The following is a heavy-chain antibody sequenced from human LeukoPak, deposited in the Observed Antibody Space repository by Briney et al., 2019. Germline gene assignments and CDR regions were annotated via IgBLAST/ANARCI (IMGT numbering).Heavy chain of an antibody. CDR1: GYTFTSYD. Sequence: GASVKVSCKASGYTFTSYDINWVRQATGQGLEWMGWMNPNSGNTGYAQKLQGRVTMTTDTSTSTAYMELRSLRSDDTAVYYCARVEHEYDFWSGENIGGNPDYWGQGTLVTVSS. CDR2: MNPNSGNT. CDR3: ARVEHEYDFWSGENIGGNPDY. D-gene: IGHD3-3*01. J-gene: IGHJ4*02. V-gene: IGHV1-8*01.